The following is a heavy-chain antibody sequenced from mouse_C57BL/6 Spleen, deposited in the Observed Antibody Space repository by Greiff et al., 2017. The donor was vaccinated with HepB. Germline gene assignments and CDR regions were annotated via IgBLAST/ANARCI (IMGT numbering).Heavy chain of an antibody. CDR3: ARPLWFAY. CDR1: GFTFSDYG. J-gene: IGHJ3*01. CDR2: ISSGSSTI. V-gene: IGHV5-17*01. Sequence: EVKLMESGGGLVKPGGSLKLSCAASGFTFSDYGMHWVRQAPEKGLEWVAYISSGSSTIYYADTVKGRFTISRDNAKNTLFLQMTSLRSEDTAMYYCARPLWFAYWGQGTLVTVSA.